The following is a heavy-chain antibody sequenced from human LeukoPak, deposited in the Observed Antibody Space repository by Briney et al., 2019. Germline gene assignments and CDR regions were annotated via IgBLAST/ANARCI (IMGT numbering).Heavy chain of an antibody. Sequence: PSETLSLTCAVYGGSFSGYYWSWIRQPPGKGLEWIGEINHSGSTNYNPSLKSRVTISVDTSKNQFSLKLRSVTAADTAVYYCARGTLRGYCSGGSCYFLGWFDPWGQGTLVTVSS. CDR3: ARGTLRGYCSGGSCYFLGWFDP. D-gene: IGHD2-15*01. V-gene: IGHV4-34*01. CDR1: GGSFSGYY. J-gene: IGHJ5*02. CDR2: INHSGST.